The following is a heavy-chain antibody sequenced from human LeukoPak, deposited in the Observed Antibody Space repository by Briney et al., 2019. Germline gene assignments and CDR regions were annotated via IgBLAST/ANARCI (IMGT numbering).Heavy chain of an antibody. CDR2: IRSKAYGGTT. J-gene: IGHJ3*02. CDR1: GFTFGDYA. V-gene: IGHV3-49*03. CDR3: TRAPLRGYDSGGYPDAFDI. D-gene: IGHD3-22*01. Sequence: PGRSLRLSCTASGFTFGDYAMSWFRQAPGKGLEWVGFIRSKAYGGTTEYAASVKGRFTISRDDSKSIAYLQMNSLKTEDTAVYYCTRAPLRGYDSGGYPDAFDIWGQGTMVTVSS.